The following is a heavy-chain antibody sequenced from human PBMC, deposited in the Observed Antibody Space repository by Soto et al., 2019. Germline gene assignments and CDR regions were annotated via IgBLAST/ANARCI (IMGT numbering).Heavy chain of an antibody. CDR1: GFTFSSYA. V-gene: IGHV3-23*01. CDR3: AKGRESSGSYRPFDY. Sequence: PSETLSLSCAASGFTFSSYAMSWVRQAPGKGLEWVSAISAGAVATNYADSVKGRFTISRDNSKNTLYLQMNSLRAEDTAVYYCAKGRESSGSYRPFDYWGQGALVTVSS. D-gene: IGHD3-22*01. J-gene: IGHJ4*02. CDR2: ISAGAVAT.